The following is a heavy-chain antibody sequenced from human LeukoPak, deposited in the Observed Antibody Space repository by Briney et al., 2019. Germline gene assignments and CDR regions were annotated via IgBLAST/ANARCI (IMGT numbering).Heavy chain of an antibody. D-gene: IGHD3-10*02. V-gene: IGHV3-7*01. CDR1: GFTFSSYW. CDR3: AELGITMIGGV. J-gene: IGHJ6*04. CDR2: IKQDGSEK. Sequence: EGSLRLSCAASGFTFSSYWMSWVRQAPGKGLEWVANIKQDGSEKYYVDSVKGRFTISRDNAKNSLYLQMNSLRAEDTAVYYCAELGITMIGGVWGKGTTVTISS.